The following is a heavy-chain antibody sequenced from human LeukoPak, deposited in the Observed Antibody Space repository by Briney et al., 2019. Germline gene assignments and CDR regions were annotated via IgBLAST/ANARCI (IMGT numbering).Heavy chain of an antibody. J-gene: IGHJ4*02. V-gene: IGHV3-7*01. CDR2: IKQDASEK. Sequence: GGSLRLSCAASGFTFSSYWMSWVRQAPGKGLEWVANIKQDASEKYYVDSVKGRFTISRDNAKNSLYLQMNSLRAGDTAVYYCARDYRGYRAPYYFDYWGQGTLVTVSS. CDR1: GFTFSSYW. CDR3: ARDYRGYRAPYYFDY. D-gene: IGHD2-15*01.